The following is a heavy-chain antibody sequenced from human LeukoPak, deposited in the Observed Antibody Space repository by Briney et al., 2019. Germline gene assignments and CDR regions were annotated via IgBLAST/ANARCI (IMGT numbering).Heavy chain of an antibody. CDR2: ISTYNGNT. J-gene: IGHJ3*02. D-gene: IGHD3-10*01. CDR1: GYTFTNYG. Sequence: ASVKVSCKASGYTFTNYGVSWVRQAPGQGLEWMGWISTYNGNTKYAQKFQGRVTMTTDTSTNTAYMEVRRLRFDDTALYYCAKERGRLTMVRGGYDAFDIWGQGTMVAVSS. V-gene: IGHV1-18*01. CDR3: AKERGRLTMVRGGYDAFDI.